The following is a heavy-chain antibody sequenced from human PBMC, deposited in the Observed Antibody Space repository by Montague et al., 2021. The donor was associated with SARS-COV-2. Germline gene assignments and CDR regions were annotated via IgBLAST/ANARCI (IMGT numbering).Heavy chain of an antibody. D-gene: IGHD3-22*01. J-gene: IGHJ2*01. CDR3: ARGAPTITMIVVVFTGAGWYFDL. V-gene: IGHV4-34*01. CDR1: GGSFSGYY. Sequence: SETLSLTCAVYGGSFSGYYWSWIRQPPGEGLEWIGEINHSGSTNYNPSLKSRVGISVDTSKNQFSLKLSSVTAADTAVYYCARGAPTITMIVVVFTGAGWYFDLWGRGTLVTVSS. CDR2: INHSGST.